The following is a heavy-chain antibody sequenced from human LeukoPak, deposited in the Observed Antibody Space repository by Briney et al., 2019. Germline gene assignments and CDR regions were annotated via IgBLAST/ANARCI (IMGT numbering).Heavy chain of an antibody. V-gene: IGHV4-59*01. CDR2: IYYSGST. CDR1: GGSISSYY. J-gene: IGHJ3*02. Sequence: SETLSLTCTVSGGSISSYYWSWIRQPPGKGLEWIGYIYYSGSTNYNPSLKSRVTISVDTSKNQFSLKLSSVTAADTAVYYCARKYDYGDYVLEAFDIWGQGTMVTVSS. CDR3: ARKYDYGDYVLEAFDI. D-gene: IGHD4-17*01.